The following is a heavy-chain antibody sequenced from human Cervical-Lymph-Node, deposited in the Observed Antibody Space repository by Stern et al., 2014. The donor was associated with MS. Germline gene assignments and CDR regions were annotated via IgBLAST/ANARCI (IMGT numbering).Heavy chain of an antibody. V-gene: IGHV4-59*08. CDR2: ISSSGGT. J-gene: IGHJ4*02. D-gene: IGHD6-6*01. CDR3: ARGYTTSSGRPDY. CDR1: GGSTSSYY. Sequence: QLQLQESGPGLVKPSETLSLTCTVSGGSTSSYYWSWIRQPPGKGLEWIGYISSSGGTKYNPSLKSRVPISVDTSKNQSPLNLSSVTAADAAVYYCARGYTTSSGRPDYWGQGTLVTVST.